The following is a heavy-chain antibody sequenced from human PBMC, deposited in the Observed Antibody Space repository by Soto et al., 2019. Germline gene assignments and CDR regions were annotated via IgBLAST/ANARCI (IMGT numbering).Heavy chain of an antibody. J-gene: IGHJ4*02. V-gene: IGHV1-8*01. Sequence: QVQLVQSGAEMKKPGASVKVSCKASGYSFMSFDINWVRQATGQGLEWMGWMNPNSGNTGYTRQFQGRVTMTRNTSISTAYMELSGLRSEDTAVYYCATTVTTDEFDFWGQGTLVTVSS. CDR2: MNPNSGNT. CDR3: ATTVTTDEFDF. D-gene: IGHD4-17*01. CDR1: GYSFMSFD.